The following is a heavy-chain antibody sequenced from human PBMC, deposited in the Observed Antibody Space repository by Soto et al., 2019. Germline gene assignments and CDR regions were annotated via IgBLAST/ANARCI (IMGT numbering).Heavy chain of an antibody. D-gene: IGHD6-13*01. V-gene: IGHV1-69*13. J-gene: IGHJ6*02. CDR2: IIPIFGTA. Sequence: GASVKVSCKASGGTFSSYAISWVRQAPGQGLEWMGGIIPIFGTANYAQKFQGRVTITADESTSTAYMELSSLRSEDTAVYYCARVNGYSSPYYYYYYGMDVWGQGTTVTVSS. CDR1: GGTFSSYA. CDR3: ARVNGYSSPYYYYYYGMDV.